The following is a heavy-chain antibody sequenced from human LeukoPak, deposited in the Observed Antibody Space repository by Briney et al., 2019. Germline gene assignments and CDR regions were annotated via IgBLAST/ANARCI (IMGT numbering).Heavy chain of an antibody. V-gene: IGHV3-74*01. CDR1: GFIFSDYW. CDR3: VRDLGGRSGH. CDR2: ISSDGSST. J-gene: IGHJ4*02. D-gene: IGHD1-26*01. Sequence: PGGSLRLSCTASGFIFSDYWMHWVRQAPGKGLVWVSRISSDGSSTIYADSVRGRFTIFRDNAKNTLYLQMNSLRAEDTAVYYCVRDLGGRSGHWGQGTLVTVSS.